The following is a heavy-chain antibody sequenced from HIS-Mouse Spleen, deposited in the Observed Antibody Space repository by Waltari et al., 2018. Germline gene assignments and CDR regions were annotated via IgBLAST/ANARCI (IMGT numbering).Heavy chain of an antibody. Sequence: QVQLVESGGGVVQPGRSLRLSCAASGFTFSSYGMPWVRQAPGKGLEWVAVISYDGSNKYYADSVKGRFTISRDNSKNTLYLQMNSLRAEDTAVYYCAKEGRSHYIDYWGQGTLVTVSS. V-gene: IGHV3-30*18. CDR1: GFTFSSYG. D-gene: IGHD2-15*01. CDR2: ISYDGSNK. CDR3: AKEGRSHYIDY. J-gene: IGHJ4*02.